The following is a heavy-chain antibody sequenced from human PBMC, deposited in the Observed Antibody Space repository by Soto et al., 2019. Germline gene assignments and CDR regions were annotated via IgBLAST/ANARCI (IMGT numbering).Heavy chain of an antibody. V-gene: IGHV1-8*01. CDR1: GYTFTSYD. CDR3: ARGNYGDYEPEYRYYYYYMDV. D-gene: IGHD4-17*01. J-gene: IGHJ6*03. CDR2: MNPNSGNT. Sequence: ASVKVSCKASGYTFTSYDINWVRQATGQGLEWMGWMNPNSGNTGYAQKFQGRVTMTRNNSIGTAYMELSSLRSEDKAVYYCARGNYGDYEPEYRYYYYYMDVWGQGTTVTVSS.